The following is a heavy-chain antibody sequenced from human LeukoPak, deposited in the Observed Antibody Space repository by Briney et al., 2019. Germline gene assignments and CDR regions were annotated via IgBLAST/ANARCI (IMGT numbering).Heavy chain of an antibody. CDR3: VRGLGGTSDY. J-gene: IGHJ4*02. D-gene: IGHD4-23*01. CDR2: TNSDGTSI. V-gene: IGHV3-74*01. CDR1: GFTFSSSW. Sequence: GGSLRLSCAASGFTFSSSWMHWVRQAPGTGLVWVSRTNSDGTSISYADSVKGRFTISRDNAKNTLYLQMNNLRAEDTAVYYCVRGLGGTSDYWGQGTLVTVSS.